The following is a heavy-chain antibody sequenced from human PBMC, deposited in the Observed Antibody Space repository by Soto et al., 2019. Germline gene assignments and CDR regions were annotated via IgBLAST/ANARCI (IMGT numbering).Heavy chain of an antibody. Sequence: ETLSLTCTVSGGSISNHYWSWIRQPPGKGLEWIGYIYYNGNTNYNPPLKSRVTMSVDTSKNQISLKLSSVTAADTAVYYCTRANWYSEYWGQGTLVTVSS. CDR3: TRANWYSEY. J-gene: IGHJ4*02. CDR1: GGSISNHY. CDR2: IYYNGNT. V-gene: IGHV4-59*11. D-gene: IGHD7-27*01.